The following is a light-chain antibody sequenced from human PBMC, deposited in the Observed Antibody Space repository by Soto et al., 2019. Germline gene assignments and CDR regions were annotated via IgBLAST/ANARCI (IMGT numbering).Light chain of an antibody. CDR1: SSDVGGYNY. CDR2: EVS. CDR3: SSYAGSNNLV. J-gene: IGLJ2*01. V-gene: IGLV2-8*01. Sequence: QSALTQPPSASGSPGQSVTISCTGTSSDVGGYNYVSWYQQHPGKAPKLMIYEVSKRPSGVPDRFSGSKSGNTASLTVSGLQAEDVADYYCSSYAGSNNLVFGGGPMVTVL.